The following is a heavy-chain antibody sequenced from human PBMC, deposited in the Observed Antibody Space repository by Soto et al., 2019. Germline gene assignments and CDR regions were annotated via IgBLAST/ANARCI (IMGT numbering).Heavy chain of an antibody. Sequence: GGSXRLSCVVSGITFSTYRMHWVRQAPGKGLVWVSHIKSDGTVTHYTDSVRGRFIISRDNAKNTLFLQMNSLRAEDTAVYYCARENYDFWSGYYLDYWGQGTLVTVSS. CDR2: IKSDGTVT. D-gene: IGHD3-3*01. CDR1: GITFSTYR. V-gene: IGHV3-74*01. J-gene: IGHJ4*02. CDR3: ARENYDFWSGYYLDY.